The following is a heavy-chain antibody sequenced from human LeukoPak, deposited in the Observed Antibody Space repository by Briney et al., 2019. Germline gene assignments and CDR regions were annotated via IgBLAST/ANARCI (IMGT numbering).Heavy chain of an antibody. D-gene: IGHD3-16*01. Sequence: ASVKVSCKTSGYTFIGYYMHWVRQAPGQGLEWMGWINPKNGGANYAPSFQGRVTMTRDRSITTVYMELTRLTSDDTAVYYCARASFWESPINWFHPWGQGTMVTVSS. CDR3: ARASFWESPINWFHP. J-gene: IGHJ5*02. CDR1: GYTFIGYY. CDR2: INPKNGGA. V-gene: IGHV1-2*07.